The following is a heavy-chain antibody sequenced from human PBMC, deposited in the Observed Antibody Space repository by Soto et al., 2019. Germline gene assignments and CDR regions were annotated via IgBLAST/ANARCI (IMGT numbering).Heavy chain of an antibody. CDR3: ARQYYYDSSGYPQTYYYYGMDV. J-gene: IGHJ6*02. D-gene: IGHD3-22*01. V-gene: IGHV3-30-3*01. Sequence: QVQLVESGGGVVQPGRSLRLSCAASGFTFSSYAMHWVRQAPGKGLEWVAVISYDGSNKYYADSVKGRFIISRDNSKNTLYLQMNSLRAEDTAVYYCARQYYYDSSGYPQTYYYYGMDVWGQGTTVTVSS. CDR1: GFTFSSYA. CDR2: ISYDGSNK.